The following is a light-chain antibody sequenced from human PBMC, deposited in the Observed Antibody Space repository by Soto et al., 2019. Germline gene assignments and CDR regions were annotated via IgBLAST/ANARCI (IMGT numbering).Light chain of an antibody. CDR2: DAS. CDR1: QGFSRW. Sequence: DIQMTQSPSSVSASGGDRVTITCRASQGFSRWLAWYQQKPGKAPNLLIYDASSLQSGVPSRFSGSGSGTEFTLTISSLQPEVFATYYCQQANSFPFTFGPGTKVDVK. V-gene: IGKV1-12*01. CDR3: QQANSFPFT. J-gene: IGKJ3*01.